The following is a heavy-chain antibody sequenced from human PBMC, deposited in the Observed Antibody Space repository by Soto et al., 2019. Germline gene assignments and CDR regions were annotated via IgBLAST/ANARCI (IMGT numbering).Heavy chain of an antibody. D-gene: IGHD3-10*01. CDR3: ARGHHPGSWLIDY. V-gene: IGHV1-3*01. Sequence: QVQLVQSGAEVKKPGASVKVSCKPSGYTFTGHCMHWVRQAPGQRPEWMGCINGDSDDTRYSQTFQDRVTINKDTSASTGYMELRSLRFEDTAVYYCARGHHPGSWLIDYWGLGTQVTVSS. CDR2: INGDSDDT. CDR1: GYTFTGHC. J-gene: IGHJ4*02.